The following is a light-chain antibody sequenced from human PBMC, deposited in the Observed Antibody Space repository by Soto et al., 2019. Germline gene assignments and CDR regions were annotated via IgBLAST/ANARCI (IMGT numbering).Light chain of an antibody. Sequence: QSVLTQPPSVSGAPGQRVTISCTGSSSNFGAGYDVHWYQQLPGTAPKLLIYGNSNRPSGVPDRFSGSKSGTSASLAITGLQAEHEADSYCQSYDSSLSAYVFGNGTKVTV. CDR3: QSYDSSLSAYV. J-gene: IGLJ1*01. CDR2: GNS. V-gene: IGLV1-40*01. CDR1: SSNFGAGYD.